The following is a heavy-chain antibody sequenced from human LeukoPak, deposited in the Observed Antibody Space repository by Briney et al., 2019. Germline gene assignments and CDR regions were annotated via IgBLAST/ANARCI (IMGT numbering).Heavy chain of an antibody. CDR1: GFAFSGFA. D-gene: IGHD4-17*01. J-gene: IGHJ4*02. CDR3: ARGRGGDYVPSRFDY. V-gene: IGHV3-23*01. Sequence: GGSLRLSCSGSGFAFSGFAMGWVRQAPGKGLEWVSSISGSGDNTYYADSVDGRFTVSRDNTKNTLYLQMNSLRADDTALYYCARGRGGDYVPSRFDYWGQGTLVTVSS. CDR2: ISGSGDNT.